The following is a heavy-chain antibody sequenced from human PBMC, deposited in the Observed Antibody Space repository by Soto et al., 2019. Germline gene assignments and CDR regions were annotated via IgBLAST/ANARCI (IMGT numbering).Heavy chain of an antibody. CDR3: ARTPVGGGFGEFPDY. CDR2: MNPNSGNT. J-gene: IGHJ4*02. D-gene: IGHD3-10*01. V-gene: IGHV1-8*01. CDR1: GQTITRLG. Sequence: ASVQGSGAASGQTITRLGINGALKSTGQGLEWMGWMNPNSGNTGYAQKFQGRVTMTRNTSISTAYMELSSLRSEDTAVYYCARTPVGGGFGEFPDYWGQGTLVTVLL.